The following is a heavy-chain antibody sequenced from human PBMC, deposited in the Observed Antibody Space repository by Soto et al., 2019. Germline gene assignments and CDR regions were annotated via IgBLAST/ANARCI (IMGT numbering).Heavy chain of an antibody. CDR3: ATLASPYSTGTSDSVASH. V-gene: IGHV1-69*01. D-gene: IGHD1-1*01. CDR2: ITPFFGTT. J-gene: IGHJ4*02. CDR1: GGTFSGFA. Sequence: QVQLVQSGHEVKRPASSVKVSCKASGGTFSGFAVSWVRQAPGQGLEWLGAITPFFGTTFYAHKFQGRVTITTDESSNTVYLDLSSLTSEDTALYYCATLASPYSTGTSDSVASHWGQGTLVTVSS.